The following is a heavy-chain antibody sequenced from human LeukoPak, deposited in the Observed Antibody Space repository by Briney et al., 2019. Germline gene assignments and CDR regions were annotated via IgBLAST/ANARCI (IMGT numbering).Heavy chain of an antibody. CDR1: RGSLSGYY. CDR2: INYSGSP. J-gene: IGHJ2*01. V-gene: IGHV4-34*01. CDR3: ARGVDL. Sequence: SETLSLTCGVSRGSLSGYYWRWVRQPPGGGLEWIGEINYSGSPNYNPSLKSRVTISGDTSKKQFSLTLTSVTAADTGVYYCARGVDLWGRGTPVTVSS.